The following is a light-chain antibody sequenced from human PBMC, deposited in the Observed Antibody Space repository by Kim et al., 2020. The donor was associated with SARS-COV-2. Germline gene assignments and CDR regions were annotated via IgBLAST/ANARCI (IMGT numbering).Light chain of an antibody. V-gene: IGKV3-20*01. Sequence: EIVLTQSPGTLSLSPGERATLSCRASQSVSSNNLAWYQQKPGQAPRLLIYGASSRSTGIPARISGSGSGTDFTLTISRLEPEDLAVYYCHQYGNSPMTFGQGTKVDIK. CDR3: HQYGNSPMT. CDR1: QSVSSNN. CDR2: GAS. J-gene: IGKJ1*01.